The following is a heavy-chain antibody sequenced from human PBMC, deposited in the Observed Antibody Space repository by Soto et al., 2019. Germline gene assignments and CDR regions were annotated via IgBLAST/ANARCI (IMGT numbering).Heavy chain of an antibody. CDR2: IYYSGST. D-gene: IGHD3-22*01. CDR3: ARHCDDSSGYHDAFDI. V-gene: IGHV4-59*08. Sequence: PSETLSLTCTVSGGSISSYYWSWIRQPPGKGLEWIGYIYYSGSTNYNPSLKSRVTISVDTSKNQFSPKLSSVTAADTAVYYCARHCDDSSGYHDAFDIWGQGTMVTVS. J-gene: IGHJ3*02. CDR1: GGSISSYY.